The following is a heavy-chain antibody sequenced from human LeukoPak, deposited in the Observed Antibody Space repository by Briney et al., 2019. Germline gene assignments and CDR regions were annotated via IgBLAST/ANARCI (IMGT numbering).Heavy chain of an antibody. D-gene: IGHD3-22*01. V-gene: IGHV3-23*01. CDR1: GFTFSSYS. CDR2: ISGSGTST. J-gene: IGHJ4*02. CDR3: AKKDYYDSSGYYYVPLFF. Sequence: GGSLRLSCAASGFTFSSYSMNWVRQAPGKGLEWVSGISGSGTSTYYADSVKGRFTISRDNSKNTLYLQMSSLRAEDTAVYYCAKKDYYDSSGYYYVPLFFWGQGTLVTVSS.